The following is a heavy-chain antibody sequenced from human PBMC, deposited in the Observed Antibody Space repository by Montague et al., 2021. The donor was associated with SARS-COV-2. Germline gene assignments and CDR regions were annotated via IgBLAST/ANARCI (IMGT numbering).Heavy chain of an antibody. Sequence: SETLSLTCAVSGGSFSGYYWCWIRQPPGKGLEWIGEINHSGSTNYNPSLKSRVTISVDTSKNQFSLKLSSGAAAAAAVYYCASVGYYGSGTALGMDVWGQGTTVTVSS. CDR3: ASVGYYGSGTALGMDV. D-gene: IGHD3-10*01. CDR1: GGSFSGYY. J-gene: IGHJ6*02. V-gene: IGHV4-34*01. CDR2: INHSGST.